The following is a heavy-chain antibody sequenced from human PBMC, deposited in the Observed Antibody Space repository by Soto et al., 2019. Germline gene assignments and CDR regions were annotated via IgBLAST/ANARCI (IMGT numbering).Heavy chain of an antibody. J-gene: IGHJ6*02. CDR2: ISGRDGST. CDR1: GFTFSSYA. V-gene: IGHV3-23*01. CDR3: AKVGITIFYGMDV. Sequence: PGGSLRLSCAASGFTFSSYAMSWVRQAPGKGLEWVSGISGRDGSTYYADSVKGRFTISRDFSKNTLYLHMNSLRAVDSAVYYCAKVGITIFYGMDVWGQGTTVTVSS. D-gene: IGHD3-10*01.